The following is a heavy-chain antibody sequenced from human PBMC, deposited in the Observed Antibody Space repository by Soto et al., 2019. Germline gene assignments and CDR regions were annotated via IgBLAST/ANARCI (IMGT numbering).Heavy chain of an antibody. CDR1: GYTFTSYY. J-gene: IGHJ6*02. CDR3: ATSCDISGYYSRGPFYYGMDV. D-gene: IGHD3-22*01. V-gene: IGHV1-46*01. CDR2: INPSGGST. Sequence: GASVKVSCKASGYTFTSYYMHWVRQAPGQGLEWMGIINPSGGSTSYAQKFQGRITMTWGTSTSTVYMELSSLRSEDTAVYYCATSCDISGYYSRGPFYYGMDVWGQGTTVTVSS.